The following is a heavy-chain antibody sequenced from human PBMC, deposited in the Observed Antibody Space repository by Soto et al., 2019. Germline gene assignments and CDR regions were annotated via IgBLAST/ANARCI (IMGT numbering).Heavy chain of an antibody. D-gene: IGHD3-16*01. J-gene: IGHJ6*02. CDR3: AIRNNYVTPTPLDV. CDR1: GYIFVNYG. CDR2: ISPYSGNT. V-gene: IGHV1-18*01. Sequence: QVQLVQSGDEVRKPGSSVKVSCKASGYIFVNYGIAWVRQAPGQGLEWMGWISPYSGNTHYASKVQGRLTMTTDTSKSTAYMKLESLTYDDTAMYYCAIRNNYVTPTPLDVWGQGNTVTVS.